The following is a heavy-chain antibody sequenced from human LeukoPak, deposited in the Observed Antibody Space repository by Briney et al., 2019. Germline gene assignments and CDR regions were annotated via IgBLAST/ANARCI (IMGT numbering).Heavy chain of an antibody. D-gene: IGHD5-12*01. J-gene: IGHJ4*02. V-gene: IGHV5-51*01. Sequence: GESLKISCKGSGYSFTSYWSGWVRQMPGKGLEWMGIIYPGDSDTSYNPSFQGQVTISVDKSISTAYLQWSSLKATDSAMYYCAGRSNSGYEAFEFWGQGTLVTVSS. CDR3: AGRSNSGYEAFEF. CDR1: GYSFTSYW. CDR2: IYPGDSDT.